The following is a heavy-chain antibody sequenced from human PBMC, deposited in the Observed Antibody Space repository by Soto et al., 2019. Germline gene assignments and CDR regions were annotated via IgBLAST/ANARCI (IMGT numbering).Heavy chain of an antibody. Sequence: ASVKVSCKASGYTFTSYGISWVRQAPGQGLEWMGWISAYNGNTNYAQKLQGRVTMTTDTSTSTAYMELRSLRSDDTAVYYCARDAEYYDILTGYYSYNWFGPWGQGTLVTVSS. V-gene: IGHV1-18*01. CDR2: ISAYNGNT. CDR1: GYTFTSYG. J-gene: IGHJ5*02. CDR3: ARDAEYYDILTGYYSYNWFGP. D-gene: IGHD3-9*01.